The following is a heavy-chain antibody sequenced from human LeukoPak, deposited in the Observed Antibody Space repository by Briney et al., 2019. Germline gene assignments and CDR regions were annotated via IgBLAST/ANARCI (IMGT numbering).Heavy chain of an antibody. D-gene: IGHD3-22*01. Sequence: KSGGSLRLSCAASGFSFSDYSMNWVRQAPGKGLEWVSLISSYSTYIYYADSLKGRFTISRDNAKNSLYLQMNSLRAEDTAVYYCARDSFAGYDSSGYSSYDYWGQGTLVTVSS. J-gene: IGHJ4*02. CDR1: GFSFSDYS. V-gene: IGHV3-21*01. CDR2: ISSYSTYI. CDR3: ARDSFAGYDSSGYSSYDY.